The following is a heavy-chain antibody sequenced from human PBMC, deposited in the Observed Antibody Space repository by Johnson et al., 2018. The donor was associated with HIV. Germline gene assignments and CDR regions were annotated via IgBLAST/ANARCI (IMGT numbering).Heavy chain of an antibody. J-gene: IGHJ3*02. V-gene: IGHV3-13*01. CDR1: GFTVSSDY. D-gene: IGHD3-22*01. Sequence: VQLVESGGGLIQPGGSLRLSCAASGFTVSSDYMNWVRQAPGKGLEWVSAIGTAGDTYYPGSVKGRFTISRDNAKNSLYLQMNSLRAEDTAVYYCARGGHYYDSSGYGDIWGQGTMVTVSS. CDR2: IGTAGDT. CDR3: ARGGHYYDSSGYGDI.